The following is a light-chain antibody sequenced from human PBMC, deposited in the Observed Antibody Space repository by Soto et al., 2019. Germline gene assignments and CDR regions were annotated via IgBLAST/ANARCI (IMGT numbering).Light chain of an antibody. J-gene: IGKJ1*01. V-gene: IGKV1-5*03. CDR2: QAS. CDR1: QSISNW. Sequence: QMTQSTSTLSASVGDRVIITCRPSQSISNWLAWYQQKPGRLPRLLIYQASTLESGVPSRFSGSGSGTEFTLTISSLQPDDFATYYCQQYNTYLWTFGQGTKVDIK. CDR3: QQYNTYLWT.